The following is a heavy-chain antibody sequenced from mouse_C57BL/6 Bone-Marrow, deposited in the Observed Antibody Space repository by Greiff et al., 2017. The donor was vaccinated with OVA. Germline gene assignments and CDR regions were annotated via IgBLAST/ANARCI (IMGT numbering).Heavy chain of an antibody. Sequence: EVMLVESGGDLVKPGGSLKLSCAASGFTFSSYGMSWVRQTPDKRLEWVATISSGGSYTYYPDSVKWRFTISRDNAKNTLYLQMSSLKSEDTAIYYCARHGGYYYGSSSYFDYWGQGTTLTVSS. V-gene: IGHV5-6*01. J-gene: IGHJ2*01. D-gene: IGHD1-1*01. CDR2: ISSGGSYT. CDR1: GFTFSSYG. CDR3: ARHGGYYYGSSSYFDY.